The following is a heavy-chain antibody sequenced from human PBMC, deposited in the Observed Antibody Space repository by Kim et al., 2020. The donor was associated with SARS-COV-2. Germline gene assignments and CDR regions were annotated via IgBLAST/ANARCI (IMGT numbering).Heavy chain of an antibody. J-gene: IGHJ4*02. Sequence: GGSLRLSCAASGFTFSSYGMHWVRQAPGKGLEWVAVISYDGSNKYYADSVKVRFTISRDNSKNTLYLQMNSLRAEDTAVYYCAKGKPEYNWNEFPPEYYFDYWGQGTLVTVSS. D-gene: IGHD1-20*01. CDR2: ISYDGSNK. CDR1: GFTFSSYG. CDR3: AKGKPEYNWNEFPPEYYFDY. V-gene: IGHV3-30*18.